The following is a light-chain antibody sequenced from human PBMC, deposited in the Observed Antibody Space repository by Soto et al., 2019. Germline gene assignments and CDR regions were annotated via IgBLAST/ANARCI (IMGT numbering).Light chain of an antibody. CDR2: DAS. Sequence: EIVLTQSPATLSLSPGERATLSCRASQSVSSYLAWYQQKPGQAPRLLIYDASNRATVIPARFSGSGSETDFSRTIRSLEPEDFEVYYCQQRSFFGQGTKLEIK. CDR1: QSVSSY. CDR3: QQRSF. J-gene: IGKJ2*01. V-gene: IGKV3-11*01.